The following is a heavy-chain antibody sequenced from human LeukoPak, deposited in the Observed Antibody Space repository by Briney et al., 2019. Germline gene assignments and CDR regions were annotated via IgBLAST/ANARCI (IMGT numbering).Heavy chain of an antibody. CDR3: TRPLGAAAGTYFDP. J-gene: IGHJ5*02. D-gene: IGHD6-13*01. Sequence: GGSLKLSCAASGFTFSGAAMHWVRQASGKGPEWVGHIRSKPNNYATAYAASVKGRFTISREDSKNTAYLQMNSLKIEDTAVYYCTRPLGAAAGTYFDPWGQGTLVTVSS. CDR1: GFTFSGAA. CDR2: IRSKPNNYAT. V-gene: IGHV3-73*01.